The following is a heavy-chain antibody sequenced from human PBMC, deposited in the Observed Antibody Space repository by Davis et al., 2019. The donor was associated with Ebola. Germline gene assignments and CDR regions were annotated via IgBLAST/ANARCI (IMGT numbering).Heavy chain of an antibody. CDR1: GGSISSYY. D-gene: IGHD3-10*01. V-gene: IGHV4-59*01. J-gene: IGHJ5*01. Sequence: SETLSLTCIVSGGSISSYYWSWIRQPPGKGLEWIGYIHYSGDTKSNPSLKSRVTISVDTSKNQFSLKLNSVTAADTAVFYCARSNYGSGSYDSWGQGALVTVSS. CDR2: IHYSGDT. CDR3: ARSNYGSGSYDS.